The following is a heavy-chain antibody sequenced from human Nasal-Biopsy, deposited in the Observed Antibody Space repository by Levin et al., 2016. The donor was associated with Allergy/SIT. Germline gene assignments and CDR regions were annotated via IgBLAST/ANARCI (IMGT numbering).Heavy chain of an antibody. V-gene: IGHV1-18*04. CDR3: ARDRDYYGSGRQGSDS. CDR1: GDTFTSYY. CDR2: VSAYNGKT. Sequence: ASVKVSCKASGDTFTSYYFSWVRQAPGQGLEWMGWVSAYNGKTSFAQKFQGRLSMTTDTSTRTVYMELRSLRSDDTAVYYCARDRDYYGSGRQGSDSWGQGTLVTVSS. J-gene: IGHJ4*02. D-gene: IGHD3-10*01.